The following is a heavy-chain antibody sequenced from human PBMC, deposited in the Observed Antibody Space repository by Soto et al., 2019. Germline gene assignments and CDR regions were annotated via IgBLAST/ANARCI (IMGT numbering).Heavy chain of an antibody. J-gene: IGHJ4*02. CDR3: TTYGSSWFFDY. D-gene: IGHD6-13*01. CDR2: IKRKTDGGTT. V-gene: IGHV3-15*01. Sequence: GGSLRLSCAASGFTFSNARMSWVRQAPGKGLEWVGRIKRKTDGGTTDYAAPGKGRFIISRDDSENTLYLQMNSLKTEDTAVYYCTTYGSSWFFDYWGQGTLVTVSS. CDR1: GFTFSNAR.